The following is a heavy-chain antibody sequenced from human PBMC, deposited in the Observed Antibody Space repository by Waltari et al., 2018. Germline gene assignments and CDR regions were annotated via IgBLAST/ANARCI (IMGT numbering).Heavy chain of an antibody. J-gene: IGHJ4*02. V-gene: IGHV1-8*01. Sequence: QVQLVQSGAEVKKPGASVKVSCKASGYPFTSYDINSVRQATGQGLEWMGWMNPNSGNTGYAQEFQGRVTMTRNTSISTAYMELSSLRSEDTAVYYCARKGAAAVPFDYWGQGTLVTVSS. CDR1: GYPFTSYD. CDR2: MNPNSGNT. D-gene: IGHD6-13*01. CDR3: ARKGAAAVPFDY.